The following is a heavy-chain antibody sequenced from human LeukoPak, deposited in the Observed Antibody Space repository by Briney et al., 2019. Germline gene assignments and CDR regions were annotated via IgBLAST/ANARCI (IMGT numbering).Heavy chain of an antibody. Sequence: SETLSLTCTVSGGSISSYYWSWIRQPAGKGLEWIGRIYTSGSTNYNPSLKSRVTMSVDTSKNQFSLKLSSVTAADTAVYYCARHVRAVAGTMTSFDYWGQGTLVTVSS. V-gene: IGHV4-4*07. CDR2: IYTSGST. D-gene: IGHD6-19*01. CDR3: ARHVRAVAGTMTSFDY. J-gene: IGHJ4*02. CDR1: GGSISSYY.